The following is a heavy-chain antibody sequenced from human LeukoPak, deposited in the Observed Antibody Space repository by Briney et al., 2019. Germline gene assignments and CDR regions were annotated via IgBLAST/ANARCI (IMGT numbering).Heavy chain of an antibody. D-gene: IGHD3-16*01. J-gene: IGHJ5*02. CDR2: IYYSGST. Sequence: SETLSLTCSVSGGSMSSHYWSWIRQPPGKGLEWIGYIYYSGSTNYNPSLKSRVTISLDTSKSQFFLKLSSVTAADTAVYYCAKHLTNAYYDMIWFDPWGQGTLVTVSS. CDR3: AKHLTNAYYDMIWFDP. V-gene: IGHV4-59*11. CDR1: GGSMSSHY.